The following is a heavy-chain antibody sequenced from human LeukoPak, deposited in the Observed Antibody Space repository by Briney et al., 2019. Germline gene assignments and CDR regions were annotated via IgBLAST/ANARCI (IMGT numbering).Heavy chain of an antibody. D-gene: IGHD6-19*01. J-gene: IGHJ4*02. CDR3: ARDGGAGWSAFDY. Sequence: GASVKVSCKXSGYAFTGYYMHWVRQAPGQGLEWMGRINPNSGGTNYAQKFQGRVTMTRDTSISTAYMELSRLRSDDTAVYYCARDGGAGWSAFDYWGQGTLVTVSS. V-gene: IGHV1-2*06. CDR2: INPNSGGT. CDR1: GYAFTGYY.